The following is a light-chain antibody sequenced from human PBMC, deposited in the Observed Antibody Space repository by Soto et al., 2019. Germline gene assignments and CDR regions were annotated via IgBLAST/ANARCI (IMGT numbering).Light chain of an antibody. CDR3: AAWDGSLNVVV. CDR1: TSNIGTNP. CDR2: TNT. J-gene: IGLJ2*01. Sequence: QSALTQPPSASGTPGQRVTISCSGSTSNIGTNPVTWYQHLPGTAPKLLIYTNTQRPSGVPDRFSGSKSGTSASLAVSGLQSEDEGDYYCAAWDGSLNVVVFGGGTKVTVL. V-gene: IGLV1-44*01.